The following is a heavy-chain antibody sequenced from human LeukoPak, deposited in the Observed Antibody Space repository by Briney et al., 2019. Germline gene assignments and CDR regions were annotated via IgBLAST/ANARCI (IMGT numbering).Heavy chain of an antibody. D-gene: IGHD4-17*01. CDR1: GYTFTGFY. V-gene: IGHV1-2*02. Sequence: ASVKVSCKASGYTFTGFYIHWVRQAPGQGLEWMGWINPNSGGTNYAQKFQGRVTLTRDTSISTAYMELNGLRSDDTAVYYCARDQDGDYFDYWGQGTLVTVSS. CDR3: ARDQDGDYFDY. J-gene: IGHJ4*02. CDR2: INPNSGGT.